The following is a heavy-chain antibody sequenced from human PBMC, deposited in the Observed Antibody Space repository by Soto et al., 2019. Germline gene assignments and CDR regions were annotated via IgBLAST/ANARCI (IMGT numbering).Heavy chain of an antibody. D-gene: IGHD1-1*01. CDR1: GFTFSSYD. CDR2: IGTAGDT. J-gene: IGHJ6*03. Sequence: GGSLILSCAASGFTFSSYDMHGVRQATGKGLEWVSAIGTAGDTYYPGSVKGRFTISRENAKNSLYLQMNSLRAGDTAVYYCARGSEGTGTDYYYYYMDVWGKGTTVTVSS. CDR3: ARGSEGTGTDYYYYYMDV. V-gene: IGHV3-13*01.